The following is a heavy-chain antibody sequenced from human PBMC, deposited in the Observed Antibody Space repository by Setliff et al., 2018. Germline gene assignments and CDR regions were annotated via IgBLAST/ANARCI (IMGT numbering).Heavy chain of an antibody. CDR1: GFTFSSYA. D-gene: IGHD1-26*01. J-gene: IGHJ4*02. Sequence: SLRLSCAASGFTFSSYAMRWVRQAPGKGLEWVSSISGSGGSTYYVDSVKGRFTISRDNSNNALYLQMNSLRAEDTAIYYCAKGGYSGSHYFDYWGQGTLVTVSS. CDR3: AKGGYSGSHYFDY. CDR2: ISGSGGST. V-gene: IGHV3-23*01.